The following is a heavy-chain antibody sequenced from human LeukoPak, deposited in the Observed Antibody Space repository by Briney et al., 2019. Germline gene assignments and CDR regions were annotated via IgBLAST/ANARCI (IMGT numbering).Heavy chain of an antibody. CDR1: GFTVSSNY. V-gene: IGHV3-53*01. D-gene: IGHD5-18*01. CDR2: IYSGGST. CDR3: AKASRFGYSYGPREYFYYMDV. Sequence: GGSLRLSCAASGFTVSSNYMTWVRQAPGKGLEWVSIIYSGGSTYYADSVKGRFTISRDDSKNTLYLQMNTLRAEDTAVYYCAKASRFGYSYGPREYFYYMDVWGKGTTVTISS. J-gene: IGHJ6*03.